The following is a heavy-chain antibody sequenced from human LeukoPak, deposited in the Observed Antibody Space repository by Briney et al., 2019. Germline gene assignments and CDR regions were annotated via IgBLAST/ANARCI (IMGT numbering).Heavy chain of an antibody. CDR2: ISSSSSYI. J-gene: IGHJ4*02. V-gene: IGHV3-21*04. Sequence: PGGSLRLSCAASGFTFSSYSMNWVRQAPGKGLEWVSSISSSSSYIYYADSVKGRFTISRDNSKNTLYLQMNSLRAEDTAVYYCAKGGAYGDYYFDYWGQGTLVTVSS. CDR3: AKGGAYGDYYFDY. CDR1: GFTFSSYS. D-gene: IGHD4-17*01.